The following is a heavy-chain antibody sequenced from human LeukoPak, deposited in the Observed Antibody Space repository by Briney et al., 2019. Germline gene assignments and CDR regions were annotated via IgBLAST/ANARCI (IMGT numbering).Heavy chain of an antibody. CDR3: AREDGYFDY. D-gene: IGHD3-22*01. V-gene: IGHV3-48*04. Sequence: GGSLRLTCAASGFTFSGHNMNWVRQAPGKGLEWISFVSISSGTIYYADSVNGRFRISRDNAKNSLYLQMNSLRAEDTAVYYCAREDGYFDYWGQGTLVTVSS. J-gene: IGHJ4*02. CDR2: VSISSGTI. CDR1: GFTFSGHN.